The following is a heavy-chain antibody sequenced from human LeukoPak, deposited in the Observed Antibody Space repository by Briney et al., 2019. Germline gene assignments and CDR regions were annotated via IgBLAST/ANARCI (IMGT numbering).Heavy chain of an antibody. V-gene: IGHV3-7*01. CDR3: ARGQGWFDP. Sequence: GGSLRLSCAASGFTFSSYAMSWVRQAPGKGLEWVANIKQDGSEKYYVDSVKGRFTISRDNAKNSLYLQMNSLRAEDTAVYYCARGQGWFDPWGQGTLVTVSS. CDR2: IKQDGSEK. CDR1: GFTFSSYA. J-gene: IGHJ5*02.